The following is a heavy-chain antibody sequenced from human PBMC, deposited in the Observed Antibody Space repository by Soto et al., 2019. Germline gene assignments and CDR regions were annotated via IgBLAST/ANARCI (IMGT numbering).Heavy chain of an antibody. CDR1: GFTFDDFT. D-gene: IGHD6-6*01. CDR2: ISWDGTIT. V-gene: IGHV3-43*01. J-gene: IGHJ4*02. CDR3: KAEYTDSSAPVDQTSYLAY. Sequence: EVHLVESGGAGVQPGGSLRLSCAASGFTFDDFTMHWVRQVPGKALEWVSLISWDGTITHYADSVAGRFTISRDNSENSLTLQMNNLRTEDSALYFCKAEYTDSSAPVDQTSYLAYWGQGTLVTVSS.